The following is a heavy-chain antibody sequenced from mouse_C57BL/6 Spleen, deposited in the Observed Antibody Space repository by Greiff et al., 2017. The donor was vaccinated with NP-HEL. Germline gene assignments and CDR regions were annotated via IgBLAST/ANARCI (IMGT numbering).Heavy chain of an antibody. Sequence: QVQLQQSGTELVKPGASVKLSCKASGYTFTSYWMHWVKQRPGQGLEWIGNINPSNGGTNYNEKFKSKATLTVDKSSSTASMQLSSLTSEDSAVYYCARADSYGSRYFDYWGQGTTLTVSS. J-gene: IGHJ2*01. CDR3: ARADSYGSRYFDY. CDR2: INPSNGGT. CDR1: GYTFTSYW. D-gene: IGHD1-1*01. V-gene: IGHV1-53*01.